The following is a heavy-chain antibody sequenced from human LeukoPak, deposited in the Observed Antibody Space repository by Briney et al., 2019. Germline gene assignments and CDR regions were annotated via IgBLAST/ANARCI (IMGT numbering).Heavy chain of an antibody. CDR3: ARDRTYYDSSGYRDH. CDR1: GYTFTSYG. D-gene: IGHD3-22*01. V-gene: IGHV1-18*01. Sequence: APVKISCKASGYTFTSYGISWVRQAPGQGLEWMGWISAYNGNTNYAQKLQGRVTMTTDTSTSTAYMELRSLRSDDTAVYYCARDRTYYDSSGYRDHWGQGTLVTVSS. J-gene: IGHJ4*02. CDR2: ISAYNGNT.